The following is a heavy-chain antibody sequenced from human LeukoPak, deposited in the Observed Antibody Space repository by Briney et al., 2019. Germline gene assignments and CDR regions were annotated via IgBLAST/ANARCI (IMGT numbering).Heavy chain of an antibody. CDR1: GGTFSSYA. CDR3: ARGRSDIYFDY. D-gene: IGHD2-15*01. Sequence: ASVKVSCKASGGTFSSYAISWVRQAPGQGLEWMGGVIPIFGTANYAQKFQGRVTITTDESTSTAYMELSSLRSEDTAVYYCARGRSDIYFDYWGQGTLVTVSS. J-gene: IGHJ4*02. CDR2: VIPIFGTA. V-gene: IGHV1-69*05.